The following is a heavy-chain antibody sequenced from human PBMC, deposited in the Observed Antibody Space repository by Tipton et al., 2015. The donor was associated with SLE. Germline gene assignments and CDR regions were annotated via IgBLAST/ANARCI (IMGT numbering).Heavy chain of an antibody. CDR2: IRYDGSNK. CDR3: AKEGIYGGNPHGMDV. D-gene: IGHD4-23*01. Sequence: GSLRLSCAASGFTFSSYAMSWVRQAPGKGLEWVAFIRYDGSNKYYADSVKGRFTISRDNSKNTLYLQMNSLRAEDTAVYYCAKEGIYGGNPHGMDVWGQGTTVTVSS. V-gene: IGHV3-30*02. J-gene: IGHJ6*02. CDR1: GFTFSSYA.